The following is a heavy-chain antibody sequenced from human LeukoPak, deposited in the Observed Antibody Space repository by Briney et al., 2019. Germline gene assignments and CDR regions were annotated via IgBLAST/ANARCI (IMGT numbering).Heavy chain of an antibody. V-gene: IGHV6-1*01. CDR1: GDSVSSNSAA. D-gene: IGHD3-22*01. CDR2: TYYRSKWYN. J-gene: IGHJ5*02. CDR3: ARALLSTYYYDSGGYYWFDP. Sequence: SQTLSLTCAISGDSVSSNSAAWNWIRQSPSRGLEWLGRTYYRSKWYNDYAVSVKSRITINPDTSKNQFSLQLNSVTPEDTAVYYCARALLSTYYYDSGGYYWFDPWGQGTLVTVSS.